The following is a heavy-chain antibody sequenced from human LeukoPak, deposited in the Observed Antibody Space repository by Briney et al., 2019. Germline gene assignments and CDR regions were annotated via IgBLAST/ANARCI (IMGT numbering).Heavy chain of an antibody. V-gene: IGHV3-53*01. Sequence: GGSLRLSCAVSGFTVSGNYMSWVRQAPGKGLEWVSLIYSGGTTYYADSVKGRFTISRDNSKNTLYLQMNSLRAEDTAVYYCARRAGGYSHPYDYWGQRILVTVSS. CDR3: ARRAGGYSHPYDY. CDR2: IYSGGTT. J-gene: IGHJ4*02. D-gene: IGHD4-23*01. CDR1: GFTVSGNY.